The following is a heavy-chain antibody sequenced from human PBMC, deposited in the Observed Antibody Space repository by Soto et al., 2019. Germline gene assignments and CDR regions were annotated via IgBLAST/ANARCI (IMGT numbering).Heavy chain of an antibody. CDR3: AREDRDRETGLVPAAIDGMDV. V-gene: IGHV1-69*08. CDR1: GGTFSRYS. Sequence: QVQLVQSGAEVKKPGSSVKVSCKASGGTFSRYSITWVRQAPGHGLEWIGRIIPIFGIASYAQKFQGRVTNNADESTSTAYMELSSLRSDDTAVYYCAREDRDRETGLVPAAIDGMDVWGQGTTVTVSS. D-gene: IGHD2-2*01. J-gene: IGHJ6*02. CDR2: IIPIFGIA.